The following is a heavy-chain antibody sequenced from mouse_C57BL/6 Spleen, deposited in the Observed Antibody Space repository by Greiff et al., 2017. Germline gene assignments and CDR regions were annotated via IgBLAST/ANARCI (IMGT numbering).Heavy chain of an antibody. V-gene: IGHV1-26*01. CDR2: INPNNGGT. D-gene: IGHD2-4*01. CDR1: GYTFTDYY. CDR3: ARFPIGDYDSY. Sequence: EVQLQQSGPELVKPGASVKISCKASGYTFTDYYMNWVKQSHGKSLEWIGDINPNNGGTSYNQKFKGKATLTVDKSSSTAYMELRSLTSEDSAVYYCARFPIGDYDSYWGQGTTLTVSS. J-gene: IGHJ2*01.